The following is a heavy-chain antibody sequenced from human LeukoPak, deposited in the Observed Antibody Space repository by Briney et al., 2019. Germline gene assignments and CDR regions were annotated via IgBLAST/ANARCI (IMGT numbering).Heavy chain of an antibody. Sequence: ASVKVSCKASGYTFTSYGISWVRQAPGQGLEWMGWISAYNGNTNYAQKLQGRVTMTTDTSTSTAYMELRSLRSDDTAVYYCARGRGSWWELLDAFDIWGQGTMVTVSS. CDR2: ISAYNGNT. V-gene: IGHV1-18*01. CDR1: GYTFTSYG. J-gene: IGHJ3*02. CDR3: ARGRGSWWELLDAFDI. D-gene: IGHD1-26*01.